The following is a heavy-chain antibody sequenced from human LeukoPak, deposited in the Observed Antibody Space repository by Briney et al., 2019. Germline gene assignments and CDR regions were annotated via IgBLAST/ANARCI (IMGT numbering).Heavy chain of an antibody. D-gene: IGHD3-10*01. V-gene: IGHV3-48*03. J-gene: IGHJ4*02. CDR1: GFTFSSYE. CDR3: ARAYRSSYCYGSPIDY. CDR2: ISSSGSTI. Sequence: GGSLRLSCAASGFTFSSYEMNWVRQAPGKGLEWVSYISSSGSTIYYADSVKGRFTISRDNAKNSLYLQMNSLRAEDTAVYYCARAYRSSYCYGSPIDYWGQGTLVTVSS.